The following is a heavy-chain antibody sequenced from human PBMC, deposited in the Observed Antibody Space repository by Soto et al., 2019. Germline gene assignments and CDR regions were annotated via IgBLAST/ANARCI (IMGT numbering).Heavy chain of an antibody. J-gene: IGHJ5*02. V-gene: IGHV1-69*12. CDR2: IIPIFGTA. D-gene: IGHD2-15*01. CDR3: HCSGGINNWFDP. Sequence: QVQLVQSGAEVKKPGSSVKVSCKASGGTFSSYAISWVRQAPGQGLEWMGGIIPIFGTANYAQKFQGRVXIXAXGSTSTAYMELSSLRSEDTAVYYCHCSGGINNWFDPWGQGTLVTVSS. CDR1: GGTFSSYA.